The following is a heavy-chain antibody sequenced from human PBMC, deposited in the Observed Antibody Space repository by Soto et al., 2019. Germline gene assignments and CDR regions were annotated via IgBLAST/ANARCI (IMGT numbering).Heavy chain of an antibody. CDR3: ARQRTTVVTQAYFDH. Sequence: SETLSLTCIVSGESISSSSYYWGWIRQPPGKGLEWIGSIYYSGRTYYNPSFKSRVTMSIDTSKNQFSLKLSSVTATDTAVYYCARQRTTVVTQAYFDHWGQGALVTVSS. V-gene: IGHV4-39*01. CDR1: GESISSSSYY. CDR2: IYYSGRT. J-gene: IGHJ4*02. D-gene: IGHD2-21*02.